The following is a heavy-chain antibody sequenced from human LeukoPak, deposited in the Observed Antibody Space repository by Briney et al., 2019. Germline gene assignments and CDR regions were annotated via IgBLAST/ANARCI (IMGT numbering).Heavy chain of an antibody. D-gene: IGHD4-17*01. Sequence: GSSVKVSCKASGGTFSSYAISWVRQAPGQGLEWMGRIIPILGIANYAQKFQGRVTITADKSTSTAYMELSSLRSEDTAVYYCARDGNYGVNWFDPWGQGTLVTVSS. CDR3: ARDGNYGVNWFDP. J-gene: IGHJ5*02. V-gene: IGHV1-69*04. CDR1: GGTFSSYA. CDR2: IIPILGIA.